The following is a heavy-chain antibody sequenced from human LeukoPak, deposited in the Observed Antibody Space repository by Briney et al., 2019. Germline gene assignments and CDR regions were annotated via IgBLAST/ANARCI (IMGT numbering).Heavy chain of an antibody. CDR1: GFTFSNAW. CDR3: TTATDMIHFGSGSPSVDY. J-gene: IGHJ4*02. Sequence: PGGSLRLSCAASGFTFSNAWMSWVRQAPGKGLEWVGRVKSKTDGETTDYAAPVKGRFTISRDDSKNTLYLQMNSLKTEDTAVYYCTTATDMIHFGSGSPSVDYWGQGTLVTVSS. V-gene: IGHV3-15*01. D-gene: IGHD3-10*01. CDR2: VKSKTDGETT.